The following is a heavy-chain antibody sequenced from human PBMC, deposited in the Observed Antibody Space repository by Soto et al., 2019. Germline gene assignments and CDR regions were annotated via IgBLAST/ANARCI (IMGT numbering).Heavy chain of an antibody. Sequence: ASVKVSCKASGYTFTSYGISWVRQAPGQGLEWMGWISAYNGNTNYAQKLQGRVTMITDTSTSTAYMELRSLRSDDTAVYYCARGALGYCSGGSCAYYYYGMDVWGQGTTVTVSS. J-gene: IGHJ6*02. CDR3: ARGALGYCSGGSCAYYYYGMDV. CDR2: ISAYNGNT. V-gene: IGHV1-18*01. D-gene: IGHD2-15*01. CDR1: GYTFTSYG.